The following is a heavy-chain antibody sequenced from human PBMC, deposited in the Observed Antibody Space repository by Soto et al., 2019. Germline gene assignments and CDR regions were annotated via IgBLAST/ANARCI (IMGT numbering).Heavy chain of an antibody. CDR1: GGTFGSDP. CDR3: TTQRISIGWYGIGPVAI. CDR2: IAPIFGTT. Sequence: QVQLVQSGAEVKKPGSSVKVSCKASGGTFGSDPISWVRQAPGQGLEWMGGIAPIFGTTNFAQKVQGRLTITAGAGTSPAYLDLSSLGFEQTAVYYCTTQRISIGWYGIGPVAIWGQATMVTVSS. D-gene: IGHD6-19*01. V-gene: IGHV1-69*12. J-gene: IGHJ3*02.